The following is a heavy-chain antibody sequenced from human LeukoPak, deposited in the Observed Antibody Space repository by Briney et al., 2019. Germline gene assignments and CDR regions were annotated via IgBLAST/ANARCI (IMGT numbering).Heavy chain of an antibody. D-gene: IGHD6-13*01. V-gene: IGHV3-21*01. Sequence: GGSLRLSCEASGFIFSSYTMNWICQAPGKGLEWVASINSGSTNPYYADSVKGRFTISRDDAKKSLYLQMTSLRVEDTSVYYCARDFLAAGDYWGQGTLVTVSS. J-gene: IGHJ4*02. CDR1: GFIFSSYT. CDR2: INSGSTNP. CDR3: ARDFLAAGDY.